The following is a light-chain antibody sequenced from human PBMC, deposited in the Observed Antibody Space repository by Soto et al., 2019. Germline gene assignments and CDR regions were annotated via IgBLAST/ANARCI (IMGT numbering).Light chain of an antibody. J-gene: IGKJ1*01. CDR3: QKYRGAPAT. Sequence: DIQMTQSPSSLSTSVGDRVTITCRASQAIGIYLAWYQQKPGKVPKLLIYAASTLQSGVPSRFSGSGSGTDFTLTINTLQPEDVATYYCQKYRGAPATFGQGTKVEIK. CDR2: AAS. CDR1: QAIGIY. V-gene: IGKV1-27*01.